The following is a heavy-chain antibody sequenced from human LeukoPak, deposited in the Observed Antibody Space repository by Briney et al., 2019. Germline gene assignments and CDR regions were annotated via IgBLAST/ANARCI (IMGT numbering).Heavy chain of an antibody. CDR3: ARMYSSSPYYFDY. Sequence: SVNVSCKASGGTFSSYAISWVRQAPGQGLEWMGRIIPIFGTANYAQKFQGRVTITADKSTSTAYMELSSLRSEDTAVYYCARMYSSSPYYFDYWGQGTLVTVSS. D-gene: IGHD6-6*01. CDR1: GGTFSSYA. CDR2: IIPIFGTA. J-gene: IGHJ4*02. V-gene: IGHV1-69*06.